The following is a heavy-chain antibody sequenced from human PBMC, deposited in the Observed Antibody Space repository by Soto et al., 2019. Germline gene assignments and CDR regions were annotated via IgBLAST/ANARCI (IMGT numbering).Heavy chain of an antibody. CDR1: GFTFSSYG. Sequence: PGGSLRLSCAASGFTFSSYGMHWVRQAPGKGLEWVAVISYDGSNKYYADSVKGRFTISRDNSKNTLYLQMNSLRAEDTAVYYCAKDRYLDLGPWIDYWGQGTLVTVSS. J-gene: IGHJ4*02. CDR2: ISYDGSNK. V-gene: IGHV3-30*18. D-gene: IGHD1-1*01. CDR3: AKDRYLDLGPWIDY.